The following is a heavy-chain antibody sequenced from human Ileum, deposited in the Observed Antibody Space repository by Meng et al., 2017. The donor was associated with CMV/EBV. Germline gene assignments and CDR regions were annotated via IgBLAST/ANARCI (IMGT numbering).Heavy chain of an antibody. CDR3: AAWGGGRSY. D-gene: IGHD7-27*01. V-gene: IGHV3-7*03. CDR1: GFTFSSAW. CDR2: INPAGTEG. Sequence: GGSLRLSCAASGFTFSSAWMNWARQAPEKGLEWVANINPAGTEGISVDSMKGRFTIPRDNAKNSLYLQMSSLRVEDTAVYYCAAWGGGRSYWGQGALVTVSS. J-gene: IGHJ4*02.